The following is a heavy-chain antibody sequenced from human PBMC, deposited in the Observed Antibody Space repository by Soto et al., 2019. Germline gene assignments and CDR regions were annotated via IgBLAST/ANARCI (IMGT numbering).Heavy chain of an antibody. V-gene: IGHV4-31*03. J-gene: IGHJ5*02. D-gene: IGHD1-1*01. CDR3: ARAHRMKSDWNNDPQGWFDP. Sequence: QVQLQESGPGLVKPSQTLSLTCTVSGGSISSGGYYWSWIRQHPGKGLEWIGYIYYSGSTYYNPSLKGRVTISVDTSKNQFSLKLSSVTAADTAVYYCARAHRMKSDWNNDPQGWFDPWGQGTLVTVSS. CDR1: GGSISSGGYY. CDR2: IYYSGST.